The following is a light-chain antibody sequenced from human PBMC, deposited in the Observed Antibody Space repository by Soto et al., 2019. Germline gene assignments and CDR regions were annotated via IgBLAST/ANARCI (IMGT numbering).Light chain of an antibody. CDR1: QSIRSY. CDR2: AAS. Sequence: DIQMTQSPSSLSASVGDRVTITCRASQSIRSYLNWYQQKPGKAPKPLIYAASSLQSGVPSRFSGSGTGTDFTLTISSLQPADFTTYYCQQSYTIPVTFGQGTKLEIK. V-gene: IGKV1-39*01. J-gene: IGKJ2*01. CDR3: QQSYTIPVT.